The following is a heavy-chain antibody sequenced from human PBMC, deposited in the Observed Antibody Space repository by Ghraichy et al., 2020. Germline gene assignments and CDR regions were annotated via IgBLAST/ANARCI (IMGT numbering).Heavy chain of an antibody. J-gene: IGHJ4*02. D-gene: IGHD4-17*01. Sequence: GGSLRLSCAASGFTFSSYWMSWVRQAPGKGLEWVANIKQDASEKYYVDSVKGRFTISRDNAKNSLYLQMNSLRAEDTAVYYCARDEGNYGENHFDYWGQGTLVTVSS. CDR3: ARDEGNYGENHFDY. V-gene: IGHV3-7*04. CDR1: GFTFSSYW. CDR2: IKQDASEK.